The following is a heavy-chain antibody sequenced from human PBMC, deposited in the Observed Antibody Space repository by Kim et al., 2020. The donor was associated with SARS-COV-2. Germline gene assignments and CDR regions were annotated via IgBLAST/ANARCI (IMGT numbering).Heavy chain of an antibody. Sequence: ASVKVSCKASGYTFTGYYMHWVRQALGQGLEWMGRINPNSGGTNYAQKFQGRVTMTRDTSISTAYMELSRLRSDDTAVYYCARGFYSNYDFDYWGQGTLVTVSS. J-gene: IGHJ4*02. CDR1: GYTFTGYY. CDR2: INPNSGGT. V-gene: IGHV1-2*06. CDR3: ARGFYSNYDFDY. D-gene: IGHD4-4*01.